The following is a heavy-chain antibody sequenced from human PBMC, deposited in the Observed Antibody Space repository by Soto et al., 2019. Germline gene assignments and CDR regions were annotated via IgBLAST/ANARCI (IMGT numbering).Heavy chain of an antibody. Sequence: PSETLSLTCSVSGGSLSSGGYYWSWIRQYPGKGLEWIGYIHYSGGTYHNPSLKSRVTISADTSKNQFSLKLSSVTAADTAVYYCARGALAAPGIVDWFDPWGQGALVTVSS. CDR2: IHYSGGT. CDR3: ARGALAAPGIVDWFDP. J-gene: IGHJ5*02. CDR1: GGSLSSGGYY. D-gene: IGHD6-13*01. V-gene: IGHV4-31*03.